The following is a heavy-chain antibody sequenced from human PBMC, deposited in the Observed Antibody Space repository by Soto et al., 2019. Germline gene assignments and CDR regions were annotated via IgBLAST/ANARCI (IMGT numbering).Heavy chain of an antibody. CDR2: VSGSGGSP. CDR1: DFNFASYA. D-gene: IGHD5-18*01. V-gene: IGHV3-23*01. Sequence: EDQLLESGGGLVQPGGSLRLSWAATDFNFASYAMGWVRQAQGKGLEWVSGVSGSGGSPYYADSVKGRLTISKDKSKNTLYLDLNNLRSEDTAVYFCVKGKESGYRGAFDSWGQGTMVTVSS. CDR3: VKGKESGYRGAFDS. J-gene: IGHJ4*02.